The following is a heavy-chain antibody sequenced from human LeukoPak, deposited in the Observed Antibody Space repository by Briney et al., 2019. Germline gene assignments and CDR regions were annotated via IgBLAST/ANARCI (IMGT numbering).Heavy chain of an antibody. Sequence: ASETLSLTCTVSGGSVSSGSYYWGWIRQPPGKGLEWIGNIYYSGSTYYNPSLKSRVTISVETSKNQFSLKLNSVTAADTAIYYCAKGAGGFSYYNWFDPWGQGTLVTVSS. CDR1: GGSVSSGSYY. V-gene: IGHV4-39*07. D-gene: IGHD5-18*01. CDR2: IYYSGST. J-gene: IGHJ5*02. CDR3: AKGAGGFSYYNWFDP.